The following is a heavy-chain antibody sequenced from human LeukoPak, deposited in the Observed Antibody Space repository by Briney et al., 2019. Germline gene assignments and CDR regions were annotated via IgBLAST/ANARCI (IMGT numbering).Heavy chain of an antibody. D-gene: IGHD2-15*01. Sequence: GGSLRLSCTASGFTFGDYAMSCVRQAPGKGLEWVGFIRSKAYGGTTEYAASVKGRFTISRDDSKSIAYLQMNSLKTEDTAVYYCTRDRRRRLGYCSGGSCYSRWFDPWGQGTLVTVSS. J-gene: IGHJ5*02. CDR3: TRDRRRRLGYCSGGSCYSRWFDP. CDR1: GFTFGDYA. CDR2: IRSKAYGGTT. V-gene: IGHV3-49*04.